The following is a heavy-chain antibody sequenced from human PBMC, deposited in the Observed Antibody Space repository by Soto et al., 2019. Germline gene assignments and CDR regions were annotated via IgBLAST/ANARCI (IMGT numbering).Heavy chain of an antibody. Sequence: SVKVSCKASGYTFSDHYVYWLRQAPGQRPEWMGWINPRSGGTWYAEKFQGRVTMTRDASISTAYMELSGLTSDDTAVYYCARDSLVLRDFDIWGQGTTVTVSS. D-gene: IGHD3-3*01. J-gene: IGHJ6*02. CDR1: GYTFSDHY. V-gene: IGHV1-2*02. CDR3: ARDSLVLRDFDI. CDR2: INPRSGGT.